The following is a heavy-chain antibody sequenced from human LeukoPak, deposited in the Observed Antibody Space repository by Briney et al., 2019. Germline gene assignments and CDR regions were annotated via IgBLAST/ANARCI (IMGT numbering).Heavy chain of an antibody. J-gene: IGHJ4*02. Sequence: ASVKVSCKASGYTFTNYAISWVRQAPGQGLEWVGWISAYNGNTNYAQKLHGRVTMTTDTSTRTAYIDLRSLRSDDTVVYYCARDQPALAAAGADYWGQGTLVTVSS. CDR1: GYTFTNYA. D-gene: IGHD6-13*01. V-gene: IGHV1-18*01. CDR3: ARDQPALAAAGADY. CDR2: ISAYNGNT.